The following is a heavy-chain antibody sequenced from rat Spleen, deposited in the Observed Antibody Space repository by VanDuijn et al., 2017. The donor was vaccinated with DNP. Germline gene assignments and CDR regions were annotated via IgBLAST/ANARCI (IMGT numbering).Heavy chain of an antibody. J-gene: IGHJ4*01. CDR2: ISSSGDAS. V-gene: IGHV5-31*01. CDR1: GFTFNNYW. Sequence: EERLVESGGDLVQPGRSLKLSCVASGFTFNNYWMTWIRQVPGRGLEWVASISSSGDASFSPDSVKGRFTVSRNNIQNTLYLEMNSLRSEDTATYYCARVTRAYYAMDVWGQGTSVTVSS. CDR3: ARVTRAYYAMDV. D-gene: IGHD1-4*01.